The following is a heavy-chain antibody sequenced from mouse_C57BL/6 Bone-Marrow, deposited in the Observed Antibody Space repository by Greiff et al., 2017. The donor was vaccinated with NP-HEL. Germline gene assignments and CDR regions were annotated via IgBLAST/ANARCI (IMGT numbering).Heavy chain of an antibody. D-gene: IGHD2-1*01. V-gene: IGHV3-6*01. CDR3: ARGALPRGFAY. J-gene: IGHJ3*01. Sequence: EVKLQESGPGLVKPSQSLSLTCSVTGYSITSGYYWNWIRQFPGNKLEWMGYISYDGSNNYNPSLKNRISITRDTSKNQFFLKLNSVTTEDTATYYCARGALPRGFAYWGQGTLVTVSA. CDR1: GYSITSGYY. CDR2: ISYDGSN.